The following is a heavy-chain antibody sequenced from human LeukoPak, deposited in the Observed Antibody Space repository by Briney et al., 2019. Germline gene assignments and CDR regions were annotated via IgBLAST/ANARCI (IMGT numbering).Heavy chain of an antibody. J-gene: IGHJ3*02. Sequence: QPGGSLRLSCAASGFTFSSYEMNWVRQAPGKGLEWVSYISSSGSNIYYADSVKGRFTISRDNAKNSLYLQMNSLRAEDTAVYYCARGMYYYDSSGYAFDIWGQGTMVTVSS. V-gene: IGHV3-48*03. D-gene: IGHD3-22*01. CDR3: ARGMYYYDSSGYAFDI. CDR2: ISSSGSNI. CDR1: GFTFSSYE.